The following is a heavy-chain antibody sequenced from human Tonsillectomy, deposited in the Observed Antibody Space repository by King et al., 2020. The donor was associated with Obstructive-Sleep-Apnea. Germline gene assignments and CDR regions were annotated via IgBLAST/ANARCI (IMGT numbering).Heavy chain of an antibody. CDR1: GFTFSSYA. CDR3: AKLPPAGFGELFDY. V-gene: IGHV3-23*04. J-gene: IGHJ4*02. Sequence: VQLVESGGGLVQPGGSLRLSCAASGFTFSSYAMSWVRQAPGKGLEWVSAISGSGGSTFYADSGKGRFAISRANSKNALYLQMNSLRVEDTAVYYCAKLPPAGFGELFDYWGQGTLVTVSS. CDR2: ISGSGGST. D-gene: IGHD3-10*01.